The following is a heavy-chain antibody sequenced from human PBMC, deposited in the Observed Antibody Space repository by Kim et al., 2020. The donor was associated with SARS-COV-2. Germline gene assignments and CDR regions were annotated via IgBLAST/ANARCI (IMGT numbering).Heavy chain of an antibody. V-gene: IGHV7-4-1*02. D-gene: IGHD6-13*01. CDR1: GYTFTSYA. CDR2: INTNTGNP. J-gene: IGHJ6*02. Sequence: ASVKDSCKASGYTFTSYAMNWVRQAPGKGLAWMGWINTNTGNPTYDQGFTGRFVFSLDTPVSTEYLQISSLKAEDTAVYYCARARRYSSSWYEYNGGYGMDVWGQGPTVTVSS. CDR3: ARARRYSSSWYEYNGGYGMDV.